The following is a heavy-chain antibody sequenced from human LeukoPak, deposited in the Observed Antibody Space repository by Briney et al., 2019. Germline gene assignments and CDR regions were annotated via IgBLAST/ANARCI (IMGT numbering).Heavy chain of an antibody. D-gene: IGHD3-3*01. Sequence: SETLSLTCTVSGGSISSGSYYWSWIRQPAGKGLEWIGRIYTSGSTNYNPSLKSRVTISVDKSKNQFSLKLSSVTAADTAVYYCARFGTDSLEWNNYNFDPWGQGTLVTVSS. J-gene: IGHJ5*02. CDR3: ARFGTDSLEWNNYNFDP. CDR2: IYTSGST. V-gene: IGHV4-61*02. CDR1: GGSISSGSYY.